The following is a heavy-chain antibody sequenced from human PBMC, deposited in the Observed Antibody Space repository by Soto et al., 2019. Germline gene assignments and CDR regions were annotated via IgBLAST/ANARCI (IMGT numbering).Heavy chain of an antibody. V-gene: IGHV1-69*12. CDR1: GGTFNTNA. J-gene: IGHJ4*02. CDR2: IIPIFGTE. Sequence: QVQLVQSGAEVKKPGSSVKVSCKASGGTFNTNAISWVRQAPGQGLEWMGGIIPIFGTENYAREYQGRVTIXXDXAXXTAYMELSSLRSEDTAVYYCARGPIGAIRFGYFDYWGQGTLVTVSS. CDR3: ARGPIGAIRFGYFDY. D-gene: IGHD3-16*01.